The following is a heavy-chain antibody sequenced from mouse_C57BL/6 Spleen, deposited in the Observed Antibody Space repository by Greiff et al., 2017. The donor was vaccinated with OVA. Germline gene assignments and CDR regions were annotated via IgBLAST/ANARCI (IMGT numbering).Heavy chain of an antibody. CDR2: ISDGGSYT. J-gene: IGHJ2*01. CDR3: AREGLYYGSSYGFDY. CDR1: GFTFSSYA. V-gene: IGHV5-4*01. Sequence: EVQRVESGGGLVKPGGSLKLSCAASGFTFSSYAMSWVRQTPEKRLEWVATISDGGSYTYYPDNVKGRFTISRDNAKNNLYLQMSHLKSEDTAMYYWAREGLYYGSSYGFDYWGQGTTLTVSS. D-gene: IGHD1-1*01.